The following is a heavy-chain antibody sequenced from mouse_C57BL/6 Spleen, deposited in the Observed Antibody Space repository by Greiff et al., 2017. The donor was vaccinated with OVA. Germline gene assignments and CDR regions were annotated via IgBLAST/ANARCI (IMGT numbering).Heavy chain of an antibody. D-gene: IGHD1-1*01. CDR1: GFSFNTYA. V-gene: IGHV10-1*01. Sequence: EVQRVESGGGLVQPKGSLKLSCAASGFSFNTYAMNWVRQAPGKGLEWVARIRSKSNNYATYYADSVKDRFTISRDDSESMLYLQMNNLKTEDTAMYYCVSGTVAFDYWGQGTTLTVSS. J-gene: IGHJ2*01. CDR2: IRSKSNNYAT. CDR3: VSGTVAFDY.